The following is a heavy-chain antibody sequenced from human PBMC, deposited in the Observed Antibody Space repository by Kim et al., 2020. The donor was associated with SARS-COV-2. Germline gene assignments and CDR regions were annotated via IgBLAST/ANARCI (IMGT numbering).Heavy chain of an antibody. Sequence: VKVRFTISRDHSKNRLYLQMNSLRAEDTAVYYCAKGEGIVVVVAATTLDYWGQGTLVTVSS. D-gene: IGHD2-15*01. CDR3: AKGEGIVVVVAATTLDY. V-gene: IGHV3-23*01. J-gene: IGHJ4*02.